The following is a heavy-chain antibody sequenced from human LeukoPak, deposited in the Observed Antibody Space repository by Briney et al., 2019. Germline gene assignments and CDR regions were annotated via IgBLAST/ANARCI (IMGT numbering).Heavy chain of an antibody. CDR3: ARVPDVTVLLWFGEPRAMFDY. CDR1: GFTFSSYW. J-gene: IGHJ4*02. CDR2: IKQDGSEK. D-gene: IGHD3-10*01. V-gene: IGHV3-7*01. Sequence: PGGSLRLSSAASGFTFSSYWMSWVRQAPGKGLEWVANIKQDGSEKYYVDSVKGRFTISRDNAKNSLYLQMNSLRAEDTAVYYCARVPDVTVLLWFGEPRAMFDYWGQGTLVTVSS.